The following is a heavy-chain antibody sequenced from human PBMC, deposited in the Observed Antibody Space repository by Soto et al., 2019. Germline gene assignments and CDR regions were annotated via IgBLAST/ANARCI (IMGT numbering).Heavy chain of an antibody. J-gene: IGHJ4*02. Sequence: GGSLRLSCAASGFTLSSRWMDWVRQAPGKGLVWVSRIKTDGTSTSYADSVKGRFTISRDNAKNTLYLQMNSLRAEDTAMYYCTRDQDTYGQAVFDSWGQGTLVNVSS. CDR3: TRDQDTYGQAVFDS. D-gene: IGHD2-15*01. CDR2: IKTDGTST. CDR1: GFTLSSRW. V-gene: IGHV3-74*01.